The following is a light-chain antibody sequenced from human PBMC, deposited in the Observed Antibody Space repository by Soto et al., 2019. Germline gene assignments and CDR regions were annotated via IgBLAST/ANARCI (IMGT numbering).Light chain of an antibody. CDR2: EAS. J-gene: IGKJ1*01. V-gene: IGKV1-5*03. CDR3: QQHTSYLWT. Sequence: QMTQSPSTLSASIGDTITINCRASESVGRWVAWYQQKAGKAPKLLIYEASILNNGVPSRFSGSGYGSEFTLTTTGLQADDFATYHCQQHTSYLWTFGQGTKVDVK. CDR1: ESVGRW.